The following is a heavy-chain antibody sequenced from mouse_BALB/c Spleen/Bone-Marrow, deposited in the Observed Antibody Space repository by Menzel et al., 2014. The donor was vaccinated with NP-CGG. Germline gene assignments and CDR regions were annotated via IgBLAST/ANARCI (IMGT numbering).Heavy chain of an antibody. J-gene: IGHJ4*01. V-gene: IGHV5-12*02. D-gene: IGHD2-3*01. Sequence: EVHLVESGGDLVRPGGSLKLSCATSGFTFSDYYMYWVRQSPEKRLEWVAYISNGGGSIYYPDTVKGRFTISRDNAKNTLYLQMSRLKSEDTAMYYCARRYDGYYDAMDYWGQGTSVTVSS. CDR1: GFTFSDYY. CDR3: ARRYDGYYDAMDY. CDR2: ISNGGGSI.